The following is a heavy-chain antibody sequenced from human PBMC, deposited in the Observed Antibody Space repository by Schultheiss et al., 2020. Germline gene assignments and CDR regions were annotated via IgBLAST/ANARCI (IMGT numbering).Heavy chain of an antibody. V-gene: IGHV3-30*18. Sequence: GGSLRLSCAASGFTFSSYGMHWVRQAPGKGLEGVAVISFDGNKKDYADSVKGRFTISRDNSKNTLHLQMNSLRAEDTAVYYCAKNTRGYSSSWWGWFDPWGQGTLVTVSS. D-gene: IGHD6-13*01. J-gene: IGHJ5*02. CDR3: AKNTRGYSSSWWGWFDP. CDR2: ISFDGNKK. CDR1: GFTFSSYG.